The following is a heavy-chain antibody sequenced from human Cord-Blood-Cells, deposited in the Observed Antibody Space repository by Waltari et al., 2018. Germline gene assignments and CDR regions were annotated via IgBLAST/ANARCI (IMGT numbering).Heavy chain of an antibody. D-gene: IGHD6-6*01. J-gene: IGHJ5*02. CDR2: SSAYNGNT. CDR1: GYTFTSYG. CDR3: ARDSRSSSYPDPSTP. V-gene: IGHV1-18*04. Sequence: QVQLVQSGAEVKKPGASVKVSCTASGYTFTSYGISWVRQAPGQGLEWMGWSSAYNGNTNYAQKLQGRVTMTTDTSTSTAYMELRSLRSDDTAVYYCARDSRSSSYPDPSTPWGQGTLVTVSS.